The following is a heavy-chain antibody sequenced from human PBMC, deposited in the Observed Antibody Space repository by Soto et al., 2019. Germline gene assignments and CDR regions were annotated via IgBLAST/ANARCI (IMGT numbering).Heavy chain of an antibody. CDR2: INPNSGGT. J-gene: IGHJ6*02. V-gene: IGHV1-2*02. Sequence: ASVKVSCKASGYTFTGYYMHWVRQAPGQGLEWMGWINPNSGGTNYAQKFQGRVTMTRDTSISTAYMELSRLRSDDTAVYYCARAAFPSSAAASLYYYGMDVWGQGTTVTVSS. D-gene: IGHD6-13*01. CDR3: ARAAFPSSAAASLYYYGMDV. CDR1: GYTFTGYY.